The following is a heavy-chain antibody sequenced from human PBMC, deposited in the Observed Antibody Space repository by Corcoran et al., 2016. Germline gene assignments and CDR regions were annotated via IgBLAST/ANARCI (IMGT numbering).Heavy chain of an antibody. D-gene: IGHD3-3*01. V-gene: IGHV1-18*01. Sequence: QVQLVQSGVEVKKPGASVKVSCKASGYTFTNSGITWVRQAPGQGLEWMGWISANNENTKYAQKVQGRVTMTTDTSTSTAYMELRSLSSDDTAVYYCARAVVWSTKPTAKGNWFDPWGQGTLVTVSS. CDR3: ARAVVWSTKPTAKGNWFDP. CDR2: ISANNENT. J-gene: IGHJ5*02. CDR1: GYTFTNSG.